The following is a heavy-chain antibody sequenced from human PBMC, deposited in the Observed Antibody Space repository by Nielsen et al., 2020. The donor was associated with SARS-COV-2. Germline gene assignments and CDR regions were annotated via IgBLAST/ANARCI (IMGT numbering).Heavy chain of an antibody. CDR1: GFTFSSYG. CDR2: ISYDGSNK. V-gene: IGHV3-33*05. J-gene: IGHJ5*02. D-gene: IGHD6-13*01. Sequence: GESLKISCAASGFTFSSYGMHWVRQAPGKGLEWVAVISYDGSNKYYADSVKGRFTISRDNSKNTLYLQMNSLRDEDTAVYYCARGSSWYNWFDPWGQGTLVTVSS. CDR3: ARGSSWYNWFDP.